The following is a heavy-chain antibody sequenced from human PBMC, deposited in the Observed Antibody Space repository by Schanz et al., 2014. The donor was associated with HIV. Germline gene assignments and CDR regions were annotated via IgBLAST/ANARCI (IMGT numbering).Heavy chain of an antibody. CDR2: FNVMLSKI. CDR1: GGTFRSNA. V-gene: IGHV1-69*01. Sequence: QVQLVQSGAEVKKTGSPVKVSCKASGGTFRSNAITWVRQAPGQGLEWIGHFNVMLSKINSAQKFQGRVSMTADPSTNTAYMEMRGLRFEDTAIYYCARHLPGGLFSPLNLWGQGTLVTVSS. J-gene: IGHJ5*02. CDR3: ARHLPGGLFSPLNL. D-gene: IGHD3-16*01.